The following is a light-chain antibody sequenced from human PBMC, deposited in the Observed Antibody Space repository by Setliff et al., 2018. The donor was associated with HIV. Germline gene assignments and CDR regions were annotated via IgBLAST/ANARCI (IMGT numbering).Light chain of an antibody. Sequence: QSVLTQPASVSGSPGQSITISCTGTNSDVGGYNYVPWYQQHPGKAPKLMIYEVNNRPSGVSTRVSGSKSGNTDSLTISGLQAEDESDYFCSSFTSSNTWVFGGGTKVTVL. CDR3: SSFTSSNTWV. V-gene: IGLV2-14*01. CDR1: NSDVGGYNY. CDR2: EVN. J-gene: IGLJ3*02.